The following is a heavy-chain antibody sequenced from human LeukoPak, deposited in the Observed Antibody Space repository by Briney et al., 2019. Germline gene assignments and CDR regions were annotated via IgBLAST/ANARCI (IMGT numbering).Heavy chain of an antibody. J-gene: IGHJ4*02. Sequence: ASVKVSCKASGYTFSGYYIHWVRQALGQGLEWMGWINPDSGGIRYAQKFQGSVTMTRDTSISTAYMELSGLRSDDTAVYYCAKEYCSGGNCYKYFDYWGQGTLVTVSS. CDR2: INPDSGGI. D-gene: IGHD2-15*01. CDR3: AKEYCSGGNCYKYFDY. CDR1: GYTFSGYY. V-gene: IGHV1-2*04.